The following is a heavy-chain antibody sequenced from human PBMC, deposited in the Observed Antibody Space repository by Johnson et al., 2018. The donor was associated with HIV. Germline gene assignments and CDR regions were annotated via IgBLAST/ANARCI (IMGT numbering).Heavy chain of an antibody. D-gene: IGHD1-26*01. J-gene: IGHJ3*02. CDR2: IKQDGSEK. V-gene: IGHV3-7*03. CDR3: ATFGGGSFHAFDI. Sequence: EVQLVESGGGVVRPGRSLRLSCAASGFSFSSYAMHWVRQSPGKGLEWVANIKQDGSEKYYVDSLKVRFTISRDNAKNSLYLQMKSLSAEDTAVYYCATFGGGSFHAFDIWGQGTMVTVSS. CDR1: GFSFSSYA.